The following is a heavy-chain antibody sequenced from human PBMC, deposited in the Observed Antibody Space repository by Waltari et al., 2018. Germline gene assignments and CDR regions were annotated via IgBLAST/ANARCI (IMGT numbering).Heavy chain of an antibody. CDR2: MNPNRGNT. V-gene: IGHV1-8*01. CDR3: ARGRGDLILIVGYYGPGGFDP. D-gene: IGHD3-10*01. J-gene: IGHJ5*02. CDR1: GYTFTSYD. Sequence: QVQLVQSGAEVKKPGASVKVSCKASGYTFTSYDINWVRQATGQGLEWMGWMNPNRGNTCYGQKFQGRVTMTRNTSISTAYMELSSLRSEDTAVYYCARGRGDLILIVGYYGPGGFDPWGQGTLVTVSS.